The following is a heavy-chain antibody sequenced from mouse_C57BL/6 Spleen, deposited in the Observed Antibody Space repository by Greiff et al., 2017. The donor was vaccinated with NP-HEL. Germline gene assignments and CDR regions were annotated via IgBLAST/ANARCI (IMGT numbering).Heavy chain of an antibody. V-gene: IGHV5-6*01. CDR1: GFTFSSYG. J-gene: IGHJ4*01. D-gene: IGHD2-1*01. CDR3: ARPDGNPYAMDY. Sequence: EVKLMESGGELVKPGGSLKLSCAASGFTFSSYGMSWVRQTPDKRLEWVATISSGGSYTYYPDSVKGRFTISRDNAKNTLYLQMSSLKSEDTAMYYCARPDGNPYAMDYWGQGTSVTVSS. CDR2: ISSGGSYT.